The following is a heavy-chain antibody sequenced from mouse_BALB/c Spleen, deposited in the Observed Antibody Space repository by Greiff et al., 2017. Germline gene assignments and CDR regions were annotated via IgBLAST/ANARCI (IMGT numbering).Heavy chain of an antibody. V-gene: IGHV2-9*02. D-gene: IGHD2-3*01. CDR1: GFSLTSYG. Sequence: QVQLKESGPGLVAPSQSLSITCTVSGFSLTSYGVHWVRQPPGKGLEWLGVIWAGGSTNYNSALMSRLSISKDNSKSQVFLKMNSLQTDDTAMYYCARDSAGGYYALDYWGQGTTLTVSS. J-gene: IGHJ2*01. CDR3: ARDSAGGYYALDY. CDR2: IWAGGST.